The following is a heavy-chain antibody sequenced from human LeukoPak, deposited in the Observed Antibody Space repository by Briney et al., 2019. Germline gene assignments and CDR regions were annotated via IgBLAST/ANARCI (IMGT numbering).Heavy chain of an antibody. CDR2: INPNSGGT. CDR1: GYTFTGYY. J-gene: IGHJ4*02. Sequence: ASVKVSCKASGYTFTGYYMHWVRQAPGQGLVWMGWINPNSGGTNYAQKFQGRVTMTRDTSISTAYMELSRLRSDDTAVYYCASEIAAAGTSSGWYYFDYWGQGTLVTVSS. V-gene: IGHV1-2*02. CDR3: ASEIAAAGTSSGWYYFDY. D-gene: IGHD6-13*01.